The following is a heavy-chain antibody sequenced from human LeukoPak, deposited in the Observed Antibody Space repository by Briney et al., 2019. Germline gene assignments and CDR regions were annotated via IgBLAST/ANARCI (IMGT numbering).Heavy chain of an antibody. CDR1: GFTFRSFG. CDR3: AKDDVYYYGMDV. J-gene: IGHJ6*02. CDR2: ISYDGSNK. V-gene: IGHV3-30*18. Sequence: GGSLRLSCTASGFTFRSFGMHWVRQAPGKGLEWVAVISYDGSNKYYADSVKGRFTISRDNSKNTLYLQMNSLRAEDTAVYYCAKDDVYYYGMDVWGQGTTVTVSS.